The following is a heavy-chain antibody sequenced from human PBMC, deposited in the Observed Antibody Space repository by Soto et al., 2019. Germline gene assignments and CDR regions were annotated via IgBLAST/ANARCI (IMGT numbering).Heavy chain of an antibody. J-gene: IGHJ4*02. Sequence: EAQLLESGGGLVQPGGSLRLSCAASGFTFTTFDMAWVRQAPGKGLEWVSFISGGGTMSDYADSVRGRFTISRDNSKNTLYLQMSSLRVEDTAFYYCAKGPAILVSTNVDYWGQGTLVTVSS. CDR2: ISGGGTMS. CDR1: GFTFTTFD. CDR3: AKGPAILVSTNVDY. V-gene: IGHV3-23*01. D-gene: IGHD2-15*01.